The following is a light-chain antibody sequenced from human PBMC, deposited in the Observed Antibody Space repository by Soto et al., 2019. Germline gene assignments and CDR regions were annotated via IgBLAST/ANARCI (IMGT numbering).Light chain of an antibody. Sequence: EIVLTQSPCTLSLSPVERVTLSCRASQSVSSYLAWYQQKLGQAPRLLIYDASNRATGIPARFSGSGSGTDFTLTISSLEPEDFAVYYCQQRYNWPLTFGQGTKVDIK. CDR1: QSVSSY. CDR2: DAS. J-gene: IGKJ1*01. CDR3: QQRYNWPLT. V-gene: IGKV3-11*01.